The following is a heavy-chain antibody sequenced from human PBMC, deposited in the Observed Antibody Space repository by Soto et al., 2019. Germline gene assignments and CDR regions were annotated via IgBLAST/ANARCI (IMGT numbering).Heavy chain of an antibody. CDR3: AAEEGGFYGMDV. CDR1: GGSISSDDFY. V-gene: IGHV4-31*03. Sequence: SETLSLTCTVSGGSISSDDFYWSWIRQHPGKGLEWIGYIYYSGNTYYNPSLKSRVTILVDTSKNQFSLKLSSVTAADTAVYYCAAEEGGFYGMDVWGQGTTVTVSS. J-gene: IGHJ6*02. D-gene: IGHD3-16*01. CDR2: IYYSGNT.